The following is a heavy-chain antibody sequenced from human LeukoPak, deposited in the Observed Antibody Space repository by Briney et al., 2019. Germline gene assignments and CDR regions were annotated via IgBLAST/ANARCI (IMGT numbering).Heavy chain of an antibody. J-gene: IGHJ4*02. D-gene: IGHD5-12*01. V-gene: IGHV1-69*06. CDR1: GGTFSSYA. Sequence: GASVKVSCKASGGTFSSYAISWVRQAPGQGLEWMGGIIPIFGTANYAQKFQGRVTITADKSTSTAYMELSSLRSEETAVYYCARHSGKNSGYDYAFDYWGQGTLVTVSS. CDR2: IIPIFGTA. CDR3: ARHSGKNSGYDYAFDY.